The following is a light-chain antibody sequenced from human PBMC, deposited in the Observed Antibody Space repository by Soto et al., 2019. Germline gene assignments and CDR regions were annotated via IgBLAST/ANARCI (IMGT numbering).Light chain of an antibody. Sequence: EIVLTQSPGTLSLSPGERATLSCRASQSVSSSYLAWYQQTPGQAPRLLIYGAYSRATGIPDRFSGSGSGTDFTLTISRLEPEDFEVYYCQQYGSPTPFGQGTKVEIK. CDR1: QSVSSSY. CDR3: QQYGSPTP. V-gene: IGKV3-20*01. J-gene: IGKJ1*01. CDR2: GAY.